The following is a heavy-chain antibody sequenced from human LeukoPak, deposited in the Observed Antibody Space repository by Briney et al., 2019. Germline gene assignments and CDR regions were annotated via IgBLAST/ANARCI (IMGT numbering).Heavy chain of an antibody. CDR1: GGSISSYY. V-gene: IGHV4-59*01. CDR3: ARASRDGYNWVYFDY. Sequence: SETLSLTCTVSGGSISSYYWSWIRQPPGKGLEWIGYIYYSGSTNYNPSLKSRVTISVDTSKNQFSLKLSSVTAADTAVYCCARASRDGYNWVYFDYWGQGTLVTVSS. CDR2: IYYSGST. D-gene: IGHD5-24*01. J-gene: IGHJ4*02.